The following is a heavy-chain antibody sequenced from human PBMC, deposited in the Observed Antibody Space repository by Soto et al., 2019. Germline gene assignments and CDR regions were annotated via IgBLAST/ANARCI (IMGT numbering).Heavy chain of an antibody. CDR3: ATAVYCRSASCSNWFDP. D-gene: IGHD2-2*01. CDR2: IYYSGST. J-gene: IGHJ5*02. Sequence: SETLSLTCTVSGGSISIADYYWSWIRQPPGKGLEWIGYIYYSGSTYYNPSLKSRVTISLDTSKNQFSLKLSSVTAADTAVYYCATAVYCRSASCSNWFDPWGQGTLVTVSS. V-gene: IGHV4-30-4*01. CDR1: GGSISIADYY.